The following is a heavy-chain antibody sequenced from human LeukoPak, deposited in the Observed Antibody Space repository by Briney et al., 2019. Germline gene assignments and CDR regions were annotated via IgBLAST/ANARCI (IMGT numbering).Heavy chain of an antibody. J-gene: IGHJ4*02. Sequence: PGGSLRLSCAASGFTFSSYWMHWVRQAPGKGLGWVSGINSDGSYTIYADSVKGRFTISRDNAKNTLYLQMNSLRAEDTAVYFCASTGNDWRGYWGQGTLVTVSS. CDR2: INSDGSYT. V-gene: IGHV3-74*01. CDR3: ASTGNDWRGY. CDR1: GFTFSSYW. D-gene: IGHD3-9*01.